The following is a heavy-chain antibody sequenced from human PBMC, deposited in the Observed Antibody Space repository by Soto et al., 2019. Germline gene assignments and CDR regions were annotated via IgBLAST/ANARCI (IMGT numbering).Heavy chain of an antibody. CDR1: GGSISSYY. J-gene: IGHJ4*02. V-gene: IGHV4-59*01. CDR3: ARLRRGVTTSYFDY. Sequence: SETLSLTCTVSGGSISSYYWSWIRQPPGKGLEWIGYIYYSGSTNYNPSLKSRVTISVDTSKNQFSLKLSSVTAADTAVYYCARLRRGVTTSYFDYWGQGTLVTVSS. CDR2: IYYSGST. D-gene: IGHD4-17*01.